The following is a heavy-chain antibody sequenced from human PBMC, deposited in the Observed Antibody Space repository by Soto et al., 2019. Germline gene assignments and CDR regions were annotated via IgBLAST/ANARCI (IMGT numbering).Heavy chain of an antibody. V-gene: IGHV3-9*01. J-gene: IGHJ3*01. CDR3: AKDMVPDSRGPKGAFHV. CDR2: INWNSRSM. D-gene: IGHD3-22*01. CDR1: GFTFDEYA. Sequence: PVGSLRLSCAASGFTFDEYAMHWVRLLPGKGLEWVAGINWNSRSMSSADAVRGRFSISRDNAKNSLILQMNSLRVDDTAVYFCAKDMVPDSRGPKGAFHVWGRGTLVTVSS.